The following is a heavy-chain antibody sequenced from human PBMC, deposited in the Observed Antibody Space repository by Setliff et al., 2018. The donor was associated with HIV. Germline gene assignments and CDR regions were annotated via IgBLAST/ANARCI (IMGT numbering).Heavy chain of an antibody. CDR1: GFNFRSYG. Sequence: GGSLRLSCAASGFNFRSYGMTWVRQAPGKGLDWVAHIGSSNHGIHYTASVQGRFTVSRDNADNLLFLQMNNLRVEDTAVYYCASFFGDYGYWGHGTQVTVSS. V-gene: IGHV3-48*04. D-gene: IGHD3-10*01. CDR3: ASFFGDYGY. J-gene: IGHJ4*01. CDR2: IGSSNHGI.